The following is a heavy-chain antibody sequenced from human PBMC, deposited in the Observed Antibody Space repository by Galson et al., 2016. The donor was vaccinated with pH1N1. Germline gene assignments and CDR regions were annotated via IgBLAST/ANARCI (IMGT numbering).Heavy chain of an antibody. V-gene: IGHV1-2*06. CDR2: INPNNGDT. CDR1: EYTFIGYY. D-gene: IGHD3-22*01. J-gene: IGHJ4*02. CDR3: ARVSTYDSSGYYPFDY. Sequence: SVKVSCKASEYTFIGYYIHWMRQAPGHGLAWVGRINPNNGDTHYAQNFQGRVTMTRDTSISTAYMELNSLRSDDTAVYYCARVSTYDSSGYYPFDYWGQGTQVTVSS.